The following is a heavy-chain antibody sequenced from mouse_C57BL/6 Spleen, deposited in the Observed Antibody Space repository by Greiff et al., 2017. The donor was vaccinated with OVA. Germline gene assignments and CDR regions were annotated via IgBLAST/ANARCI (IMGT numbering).Heavy chain of an antibody. D-gene: IGHD2-5*01. Sequence: QVQLQQPGAELVMPGASVKLSCKASGYTFTSYWMHWVQQRPGQGLEWIGEIDPSDSYTNYNQKFKGKSTLAVDKSSSTAYMQLSNLTSENSAVYDCARWAYYINYVYFDYWGQGTTLTVSS. CDR2: IDPSDSYT. CDR3: ARWAYYINYVYFDY. CDR1: GYTFTSYW. V-gene: IGHV1-69*01. J-gene: IGHJ2*01.